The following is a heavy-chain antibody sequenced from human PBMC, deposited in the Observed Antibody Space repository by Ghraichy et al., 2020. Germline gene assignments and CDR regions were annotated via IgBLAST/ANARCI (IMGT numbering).Heavy chain of an antibody. CDR3: AGAVTGYFDY. J-gene: IGHJ4*02. D-gene: IGHD4-17*01. Sequence: GGSLRLSCAASGFTFSSYWMHWVRQAPGKGLVWVSRINDDGSGTNYADSVKGRFTISRDNAKNTLYLQMNSLRADDTAVYYCAGAVTGYFDYWGQGTLVTVSS. CDR2: INDDGSGT. V-gene: IGHV3-74*01. CDR1: GFTFSSYW.